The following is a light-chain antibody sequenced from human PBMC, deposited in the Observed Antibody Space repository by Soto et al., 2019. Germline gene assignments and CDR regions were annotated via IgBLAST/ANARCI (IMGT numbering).Light chain of an antibody. J-gene: IGLJ1*01. CDR3: CSYASRRTYV. CDR1: ISDVWSYDL. CDR2: EVS. Sequence: QSVLTQPSCLAGTPGRSITISCTGTISDVWSYDLVSWYQQHPGKAPKLLIYEVSKRPSGVSNRFSGSKSGNTAVLTISGLQAEDGADYYCCSYASRRTYVFGTGTKVTVL. V-gene: IGLV2-23*02.